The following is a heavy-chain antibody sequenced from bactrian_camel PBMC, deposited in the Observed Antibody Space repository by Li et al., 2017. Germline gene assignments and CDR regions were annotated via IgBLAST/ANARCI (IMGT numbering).Heavy chain of an antibody. CDR3: AASFTACDPRAHYVARYDY. V-gene: IGHV3S53*01. CDR1: GYTSNNYC. CDR2: IFIDGTA. J-gene: IGHJ4*01. D-gene: IGHD3*01. Sequence: HVQLVESGGGSVQAGGSLRLSCAASGYTSNNYCMGWFRQAPGKERESVATIFIDGTANYTESVKGRFTISRDDANNALYLQMNILEPEDTAVYYCAASFTACDPRAHYVARYDYWGQGTQVTVS.